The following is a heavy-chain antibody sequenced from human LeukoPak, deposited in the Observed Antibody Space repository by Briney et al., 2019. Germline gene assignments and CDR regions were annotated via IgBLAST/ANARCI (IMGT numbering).Heavy chain of an antibody. Sequence: NTSETLSLTCTVSGGSVSNGSYYWSWIRQPPGKGLEWIGYIYYSGSTNYNPSLKSRVTISVDTSKNQFSLKLSSVTAADTAVYYCANGRIAVAGTKAPHYYYGMDVWGQGTTVTVSS. V-gene: IGHV4-61*01. CDR2: IYYSGST. D-gene: IGHD6-19*01. CDR3: ANGRIAVAGTKAPHYYYGMDV. J-gene: IGHJ6*02. CDR1: GGSVSNGSYY.